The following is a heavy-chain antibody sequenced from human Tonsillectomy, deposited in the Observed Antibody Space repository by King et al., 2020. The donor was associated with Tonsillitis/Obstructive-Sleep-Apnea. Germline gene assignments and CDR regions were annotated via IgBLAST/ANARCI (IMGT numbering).Heavy chain of an antibody. J-gene: IGHJ3*02. CDR1: GGTFSSYA. V-gene: IGHV1-69*10. D-gene: IGHD2-2*02. CDR3: AREGYCSSTSCYRGVAFDI. Sequence: QLVQSGAEVKKPGSSVKVSCKASGGTFSSYAISWVRQAPGQGLEWMGGIIPILGIANHAQKFQGRVTITADKSTSTAYMELSSLRSEDTAVYYCAREGYCSSTSCYRGVAFDIWGQGTMVTVSS. CDR2: IIPILGIA.